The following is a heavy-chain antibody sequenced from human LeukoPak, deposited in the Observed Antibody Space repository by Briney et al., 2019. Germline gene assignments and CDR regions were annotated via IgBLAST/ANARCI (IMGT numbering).Heavy chain of an antibody. V-gene: IGHV4-4*07. Sequence: SETLSLTCTVSGGSLSSYYWSWIRQPAGKGLEWIGRIYTSGSTNYNPSLKSRVTMSVDTSKNQFSLKLSSVTAADTAVYYCAREVGDCSSTSCLPSGWFDPWGQGTLVTVSS. D-gene: IGHD2-2*01. CDR2: IYTSGST. J-gene: IGHJ5*02. CDR1: GGSLSSYY. CDR3: AREVGDCSSTSCLPSGWFDP.